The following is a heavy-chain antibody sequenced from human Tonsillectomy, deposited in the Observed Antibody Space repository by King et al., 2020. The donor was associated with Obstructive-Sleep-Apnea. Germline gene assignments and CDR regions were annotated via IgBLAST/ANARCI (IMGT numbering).Heavy chain of an antibody. Sequence: QLQESGPGLVKPSQTLSLTCTVSCGSISSGGYYWSWIRQPPRKGLEWMGYIYYSGSTHYTQSLKSRVTISVDTSKNQFSPKLSSVTAADTAVYYCARGPDYDILTGAQPLIDYWGQGTLVTVSS. V-gene: IGHV4-31*03. CDR2: IYYSGST. J-gene: IGHJ4*02. CDR1: CGSISSGGYY. CDR3: ARGPDYDILTGAQPLIDY. D-gene: IGHD3-9*01.